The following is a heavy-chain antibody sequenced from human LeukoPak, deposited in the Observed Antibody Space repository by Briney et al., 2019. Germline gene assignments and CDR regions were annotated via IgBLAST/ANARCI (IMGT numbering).Heavy chain of an antibody. CDR2: MNPNSGNT. CDR3: ARIPATVGKNYYYYGMDV. V-gene: IGHV1-8*01. Sequence: ASVKVSCNASGYTFTSYDINWVRQATGQGLEWMGWMNPNSGNTGYAQKFQGRVTMTRNTSISTAYMELSSLRSEDTAVYYCARIPATVGKNYYYYGMDVWGQGTTVTVSS. J-gene: IGHJ6*02. D-gene: IGHD4-17*01. CDR1: GYTFTSYD.